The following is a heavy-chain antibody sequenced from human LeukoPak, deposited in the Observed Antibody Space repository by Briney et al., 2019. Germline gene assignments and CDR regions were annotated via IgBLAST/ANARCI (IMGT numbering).Heavy chain of an antibody. Sequence: PGGTLRLSCAASGFTFSSYGMRWVRQAPGKGLEWVSAISGSGGSTYYADSVKGRFTISRDNAKNSLYLQMNSLRAEDTAVYYCARDRVFADGYSRFDLWGRGTLVTVSS. V-gene: IGHV3-23*01. CDR3: ARDRVFADGYSRFDL. CDR2: ISGSGGST. CDR1: GFTFSSYG. J-gene: IGHJ2*01. D-gene: IGHD5-24*01.